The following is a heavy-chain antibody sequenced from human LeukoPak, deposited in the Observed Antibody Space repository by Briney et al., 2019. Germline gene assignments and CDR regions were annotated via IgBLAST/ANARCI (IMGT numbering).Heavy chain of an antibody. CDR2: INPNSGGT. Sequence: ASVKVSCKASGYTFTGYYMHWVRQAPGQGLEWMGWINPNSGGTNYAQKFQGRVTMTRDTSISTAYMELSRLRSDDTAVYCCAREVGGDNRFDYWGQGTLVTVSS. CDR3: AREVGGDNRFDY. CDR1: GYTFTGYY. D-gene: IGHD1-14*01. V-gene: IGHV1-2*02. J-gene: IGHJ4*02.